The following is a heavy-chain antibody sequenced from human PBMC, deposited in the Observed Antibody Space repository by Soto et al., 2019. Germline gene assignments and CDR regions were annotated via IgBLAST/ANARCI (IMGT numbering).Heavy chain of an antibody. Sequence: QVQLQEWGPGLVKPSETLSLTCTVSGASISGFYWSWIRKSAGKGLEWIGRIYATGTTDYNPSLKSRVMMSVDTSKKQFSLKLRSVTAADTAVYYCVRDGTKTLRDWFDPWGQGISVTVSS. V-gene: IGHV4-4*07. J-gene: IGHJ5*02. CDR2: IYATGTT. CDR3: VRDGTKTLRDWFDP. D-gene: IGHD1-1*01. CDR1: GASISGFY.